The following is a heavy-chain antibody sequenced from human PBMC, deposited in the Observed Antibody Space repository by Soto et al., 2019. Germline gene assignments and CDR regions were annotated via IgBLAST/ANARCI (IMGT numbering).Heavy chain of an antibody. Sequence: QVQLVESGGGVVQPGRSLRLSCAASGFTFSSYGMHWVRQAPGKGLEWVAVISYDGSNKYYAASVKGRFTISRDNSKNTLYLQMNSLRAEDTAVYYCAKDGGSGWSRTRGYYYYYGMDVWGQGTTVTVSS. CDR1: GFTFSSYG. CDR2: ISYDGSNK. CDR3: AKDGGSGWSRTRGYYYYYGMDV. V-gene: IGHV3-30*18. D-gene: IGHD6-19*01. J-gene: IGHJ6*02.